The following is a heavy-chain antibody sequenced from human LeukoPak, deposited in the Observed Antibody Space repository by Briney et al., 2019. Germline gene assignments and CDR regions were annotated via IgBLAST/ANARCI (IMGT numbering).Heavy chain of an antibody. CDR3: ARSGFSTGFYLDF. Sequence: GASVKVSCKASGYTFTGQFIHWLRQAPGEGLEWMGWIDPPSGVPHYAQKFQDTVTLTRDTSTGTAYMELHRLQSDDTAVYYCARSGFSTGFYLDFWGQGNLISVSS. J-gene: IGHJ4*02. D-gene: IGHD6-19*01. CDR1: GYTFTGQF. CDR2: IDPPSGVP. V-gene: IGHV1-2*02.